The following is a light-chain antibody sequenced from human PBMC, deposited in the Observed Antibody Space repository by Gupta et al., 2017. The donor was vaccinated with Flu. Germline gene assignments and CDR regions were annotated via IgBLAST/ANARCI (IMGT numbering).Light chain of an antibody. J-gene: IGLJ3*02. CDR2: EDT. CDR3: CSYAGRSHLV. CDR1: SIDIATYTL. V-gene: IGLV2-23*01. Sequence: QSALTQPASVSGSPGQSLTISCTGTSIDIATYTLVSWYQNRPGIAHKLTIYEDTKRPPGISLRFSGSKSGSTASLTISGPQAEDEADYYSCSYAGRSHLVFGGGTNLTVL.